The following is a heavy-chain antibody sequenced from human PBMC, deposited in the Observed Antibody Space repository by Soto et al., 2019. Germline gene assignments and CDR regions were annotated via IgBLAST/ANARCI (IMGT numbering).Heavy chain of an antibody. V-gene: IGHV1-18*01. CDR1: GYTFTSYG. J-gene: IGHJ5*02. CDR3: ARDVLGEINMLIVTNLLDP. CDR2: ISANNGNT. D-gene: IGHD3-10*02. Sequence: ASVKVSCKASGYTFTSYGISWVRQAPGQGLEWMGWISANNGNTYYAQKLQGRVTMNTDTSTRTAYMELRSLRSDDTAEYYCARDVLGEINMLIVTNLLDPWAKGNLSPVSS.